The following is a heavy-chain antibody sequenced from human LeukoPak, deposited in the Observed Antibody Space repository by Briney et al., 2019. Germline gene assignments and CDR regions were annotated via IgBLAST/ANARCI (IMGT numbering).Heavy chain of an antibody. CDR2: IYYGGSI. Sequence: SETLSLTCTVSGVSINISYWSWIRQPPGKGLEWIGFIYYGGSINYNPSLKSRVTISVDSSKTQVSLKLSSVTAADTAVYYCARGNDYWGQGTLVTVSS. CDR1: GVSINISY. V-gene: IGHV4-59*08. CDR3: ARGNDY. J-gene: IGHJ4*02.